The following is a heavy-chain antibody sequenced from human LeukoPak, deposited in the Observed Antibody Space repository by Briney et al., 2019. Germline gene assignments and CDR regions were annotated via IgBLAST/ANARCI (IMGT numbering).Heavy chain of an antibody. D-gene: IGHD6-13*01. V-gene: IGHV3-21*01. CDR1: GFTFSIYS. J-gene: IGHJ6*03. Sequence: PGGSLRLPCAASGFTFSIYSMSWVRQAPGKGLEWVSSISSTSIYIYYADSVRGRFTISRDNAENSLYLQINSLGVEDTAVYSCARVAAGAEAHTLHYHYMDVWGKGTTVTVSS. CDR3: ARVAAGAEAHTLHYHYMDV. CDR2: ISSTSIYI.